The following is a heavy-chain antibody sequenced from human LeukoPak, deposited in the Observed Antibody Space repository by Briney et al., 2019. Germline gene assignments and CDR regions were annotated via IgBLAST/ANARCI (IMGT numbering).Heavy chain of an antibody. V-gene: IGHV3-15*01. CDR1: GFSVSNAW. CDR3: ILDAAGPAY. Sequence: GGSLRLSCEASGFSVSNAWMSWVRQAPGKGLEWVGRIKGKADGGTSGYAAPVLGRFTILRDDSKNTLYLEMNKLKTEDTAVYYCILDAAGPAYWGQGTLVTVSS. J-gene: IGHJ4*02. CDR2: IKGKADGGTS. D-gene: IGHD6-13*01.